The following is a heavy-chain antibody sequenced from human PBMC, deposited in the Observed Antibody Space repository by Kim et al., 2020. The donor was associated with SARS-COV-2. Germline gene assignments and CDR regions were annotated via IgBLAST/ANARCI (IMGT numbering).Heavy chain of an antibody. J-gene: IGHJ5*02. CDR1: GFTFGDYA. CDR3: TREVWISLVGGNTHGGFDP. V-gene: IGHV3-49*03. D-gene: IGHD2-15*01. Sequence: GGSLRLSCTASGFTFGDYAMSWFRQAPGKGLEWVGFIRSKAYGGTTEYAASVKGRFTISRDDSKSIAYLQMNSLKTEDTAVYYCTREVWISLVGGNTHGGFDPWGQGTLVTVSS. CDR2: IRSKAYGGTT.